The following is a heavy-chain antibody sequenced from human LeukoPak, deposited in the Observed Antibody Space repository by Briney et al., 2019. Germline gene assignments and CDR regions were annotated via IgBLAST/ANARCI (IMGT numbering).Heavy chain of an antibody. J-gene: IGHJ4*02. CDR3: ARRRGWGYFDF. V-gene: IGHV1-8*01. D-gene: IGHD6-19*01. CDR2: MNPNSGNT. Sequence: GASVKVSCKASGYTFTSYGINWVRQATGQGLAWMGWMNPNSGNTGYAQKFQGRVTMTRNTSISTAYTELSSLRSEDTAVYYCARRRGWGYFDFWGQGTRVTVSS. CDR1: GYTFTSYG.